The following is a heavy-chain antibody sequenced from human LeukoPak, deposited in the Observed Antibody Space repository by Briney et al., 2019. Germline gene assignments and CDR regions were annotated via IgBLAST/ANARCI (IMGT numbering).Heavy chain of an antibody. CDR2: IKSKVDGGTT. CDR1: GFTFRNAW. Sequence: GSLRLSCAASGFTFRNAWMGWVRQAPGTGLERVGRIKSKVDGGTTDFAAPVKGRFTISRDDSKNTQYLQMNSLKTEDTAVYYCTSISASVLGESFDYWGQGTLVTVSS. D-gene: IGHD3-16*01. CDR3: TSISASVLGESFDY. V-gene: IGHV3-15*01. J-gene: IGHJ4*02.